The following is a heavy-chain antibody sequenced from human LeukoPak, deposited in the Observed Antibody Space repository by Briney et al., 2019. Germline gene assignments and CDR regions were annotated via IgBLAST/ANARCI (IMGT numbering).Heavy chain of an antibody. CDR3: ARGGYDYVWGSYRQPADY. Sequence: PSETLSLTCTVSGGSISSYYWSWIRQPPGKGLEWIGYIYYSGSTNYNPSLKSRVTISVDTSKNQFSLKLSSVTAADTAVYYCARGGYDYVWGSYRQPADYWGQGTLVTVSS. CDR1: GGSISSYY. D-gene: IGHD3-16*02. CDR2: IYYSGST. J-gene: IGHJ4*02. V-gene: IGHV4-59*01.